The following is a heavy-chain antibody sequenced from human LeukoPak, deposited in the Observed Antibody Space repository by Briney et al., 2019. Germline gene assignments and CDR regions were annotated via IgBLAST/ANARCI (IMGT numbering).Heavy chain of an antibody. J-gene: IGHJ3*02. CDR2: ISSSSSTI. V-gene: IGHV3-48*01. Sequence: PGGSLRLSCAASGFTFSSYSMNWVRQAPGKGLEWVSYISSSSSTIYYADSVKGRFTISRDNAKNSLYLQMNSLRAEDTAVYYCARDEEGFLEWLRAFDIWGQGTMVTVSS. CDR3: ARDEEGFLEWLRAFDI. CDR1: GFTFSSYS. D-gene: IGHD3-3*01.